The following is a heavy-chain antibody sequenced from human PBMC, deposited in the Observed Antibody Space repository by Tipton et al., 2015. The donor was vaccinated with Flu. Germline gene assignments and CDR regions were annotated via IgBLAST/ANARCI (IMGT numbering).Heavy chain of an antibody. V-gene: IGHV5-51*01. CDR2: IYPGDSDT. CDR1: GYSFTSYW. J-gene: IGHJ3*02. CDR3: ARHGPHDSSGWYPDAFDI. Sequence: EVQLVQSGAEVKKPGESLKISCKGSGYSFTSYWIGWVRQMPGKGLEWMGIIYPGDSDTRYSPSFQGQVTISADKSISTAYLQWSSLKASDTAMYYCARHGPHDSSGWYPDAFDIWGQGTMVTVSS. D-gene: IGHD6-19*01.